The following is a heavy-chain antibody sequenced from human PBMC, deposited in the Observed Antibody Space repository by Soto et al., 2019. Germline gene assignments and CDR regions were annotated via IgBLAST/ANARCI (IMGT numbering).Heavy chain of an antibody. J-gene: IGHJ4*02. CDR1: GGSISSSSYY. CDR3: VYYGDYPLVFDY. D-gene: IGHD4-17*01. V-gene: IGHV4-39*01. CDR2: IYYSGST. Sequence: SETLSLTCTVSGGSISSSSYYWGWIRQPPGKGLEWIGSIYYSGSTYYNPSLKSRVTISVDTSKNQFSLKLSSVTAADTAVYYCVYYGDYPLVFDYWGQGTLVTVSS.